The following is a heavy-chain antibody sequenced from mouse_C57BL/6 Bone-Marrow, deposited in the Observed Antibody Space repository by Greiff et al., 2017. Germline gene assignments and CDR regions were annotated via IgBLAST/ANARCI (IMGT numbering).Heavy chain of an antibody. V-gene: IGHV5-12*01. J-gene: IGHJ1*03. CDR2: ISNGGGST. Sequence: EVKLVESGGGLVQPGGSLKLSCAASGFTFSDYYMYWVRQTPEKRLEWVAYISNGGGSTYYPDTVKGRFTISRDNAKNTLYLQMSRLKSEDTAMYYCARPPYGSSYDWYFDVWGTGTTVTVSS. CDR3: ARPPYGSSYDWYFDV. D-gene: IGHD1-1*01. CDR1: GFTFSDYY.